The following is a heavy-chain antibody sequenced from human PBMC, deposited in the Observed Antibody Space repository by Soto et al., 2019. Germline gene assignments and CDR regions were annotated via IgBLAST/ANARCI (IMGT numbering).Heavy chain of an antibody. J-gene: IGHJ4*02. CDR1: GGTFSSYA. Sequence: QVQLVQSGAEVKKPGSSVKVSCKASGGTFSSYAISWVRQAPGQGLEWMGGIIPIFGTANYAQKFQGRVTITADESTSTAYMELSSLRSADTAVYYCAASTYYYDNCGYDYYFDFWGQGTMVTVSS. CDR2: IIPIFGTA. CDR3: AASTYYYDNCGYDYYFDF. V-gene: IGHV1-69*01. D-gene: IGHD3-22*01.